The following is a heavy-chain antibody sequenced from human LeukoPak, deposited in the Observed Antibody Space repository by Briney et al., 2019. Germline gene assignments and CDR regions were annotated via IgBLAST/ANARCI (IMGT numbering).Heavy chain of an antibody. CDR3: ARDQGYWYFDL. CDR2: ISSSSSYI. V-gene: IGHV3-21*04. CDR1: GFTFSSYS. J-gene: IGHJ2*01. Sequence: GGSLRLSCAASGFTFSSYSMNWVRQAPGKGLEWVSSISSSSSYIYYADSVKGRFTISRDNSKNTLYLQMNSLRAEDTAVYYCARDQGYWYFDLWGRGTLVTVSS.